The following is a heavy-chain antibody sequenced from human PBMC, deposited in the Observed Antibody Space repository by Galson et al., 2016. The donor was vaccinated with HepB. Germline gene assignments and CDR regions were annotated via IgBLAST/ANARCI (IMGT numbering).Heavy chain of an antibody. J-gene: IGHJ4*02. CDR2: IDWEDDE. Sequence: PALVKPTQTLTLTCTFSGFSLSTSGMSLNWVRQPPGKALQWLARIDWEDDEYYNTSLKTRLSISGDTSKSRVVLTMTNVDPADTATYFCARISGWSGWTGGHFDFWGQGIQVIVSS. CDR3: ARISGWSGWTGGHFDF. V-gene: IGHV2-70*11. CDR1: GFSLSTSGMS. D-gene: IGHD6-19*01.